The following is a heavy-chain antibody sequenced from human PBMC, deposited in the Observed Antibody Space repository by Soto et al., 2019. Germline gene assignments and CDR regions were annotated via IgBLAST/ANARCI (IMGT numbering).Heavy chain of an antibody. CDR1: GGSMRSYY. CDR3: ARAAIIAATIDAFDI. Sequence: SETLSLTCAVSGGSMRSYYWTWIRQPPGKGLEWIGCIYHTGSTTNYSPSLKSRVTISVDTSKKQFSLNLSSVTAADTAVYYCARAAIIAATIDAFDIWGQGTVVTVSS. J-gene: IGHJ3*02. D-gene: IGHD6-6*01. V-gene: IGHV4-59*01. CDR2: IYHTGSTT.